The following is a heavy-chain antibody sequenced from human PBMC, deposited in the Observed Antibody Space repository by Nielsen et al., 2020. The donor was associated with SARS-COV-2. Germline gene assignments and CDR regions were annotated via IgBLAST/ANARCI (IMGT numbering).Heavy chain of an antibody. D-gene: IGHD3-10*01. Sequence: SETLSLTCTVSGGSISSYYWSWIRQPPGKGLEWITYIYHSGSTYYNPSLKSRVSISVDTSKNQFSLNLSSVTAAYTAMYYCARYYVSGMYGMDVWGPGTTVTVSS. CDR1: GGSISSYY. V-gene: IGHV4-30-4*01. CDR2: IYHSGST. CDR3: ARYYVSGMYGMDV. J-gene: IGHJ6*02.